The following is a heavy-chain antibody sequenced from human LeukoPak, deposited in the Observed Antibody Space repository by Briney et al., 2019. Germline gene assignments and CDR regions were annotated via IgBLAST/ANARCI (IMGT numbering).Heavy chain of an antibody. V-gene: IGHV1-18*01. CDR3: ASDDTSGYTGFY. D-gene: IGHD3-22*01. CDR2: ISAYNGNT. CDR1: VYTFTYYG. J-gene: IGHJ4*02. Sequence: ASVKVSCKASVYTFTYYGISWVRQAPGQGLEWMGWISAYNGNTNYAQKLQGRVTMTTDTSTSTAYMELRSLRSDDTAVYYCASDDTSGYTGFYWGQGTLVTVSS.